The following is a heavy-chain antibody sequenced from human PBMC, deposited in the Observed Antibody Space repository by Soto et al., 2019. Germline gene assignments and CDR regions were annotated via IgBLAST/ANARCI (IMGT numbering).Heavy chain of an antibody. J-gene: IGHJ3*02. CDR1: GFRFSSYA. D-gene: IGHD2-2*01. V-gene: IGHV3-23*01. Sequence: GGSLRLSCAASGFRFSSYAMSWVRQAPGKGLQWVSSISGSGEVTYYADSVKGRFTISRDNSKNTLYLQMNTQRFDDTAVYYCAKFQGNCSISSCYFNAFDMWGQGTMVTVSS. CDR2: ISGSGEVT. CDR3: AKFQGNCSISSCYFNAFDM.